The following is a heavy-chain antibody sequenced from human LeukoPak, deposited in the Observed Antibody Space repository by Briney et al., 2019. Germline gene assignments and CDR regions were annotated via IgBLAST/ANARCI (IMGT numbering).Heavy chain of an antibody. Sequence: SETLSLTCTVSGDSISSYNWNWIRQSPGKGLEWIGYIFYSGNTNYNPSLKSRVTISLDTSKSQFSLKLSSVTPAGAAVYYCARRPKMSGSDGDTWLDPWGQGKLVTVSS. J-gene: IGHJ5*02. CDR2: IFYSGNT. V-gene: IGHV4-59*08. D-gene: IGHD3-3*01. CDR1: GDSISSYN. CDR3: ARRPKMSGSDGDTWLDP.